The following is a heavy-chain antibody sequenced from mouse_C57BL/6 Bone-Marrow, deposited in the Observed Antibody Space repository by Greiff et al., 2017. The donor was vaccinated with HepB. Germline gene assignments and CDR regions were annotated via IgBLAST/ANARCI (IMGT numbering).Heavy chain of an antibody. CDR2: IWRGGST. CDR1: GFSLTSYG. Sequence: QVQLQQSGPGLVQPSQRLSITCTVSGFSLTSYGVHWVRQSPGKGLEWLGVIWRGGSTDYNAAFMSRLSITKENSKSQVFFKMNSLQADDTAIYYCAKAYYDYDWFAYWGQGTLVTVSA. V-gene: IGHV2-5*01. J-gene: IGHJ3*01. CDR3: AKAYYDYDWFAY. D-gene: IGHD2-4*01.